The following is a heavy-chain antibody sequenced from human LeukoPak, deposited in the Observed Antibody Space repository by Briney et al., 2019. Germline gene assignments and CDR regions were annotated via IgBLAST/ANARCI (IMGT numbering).Heavy chain of an antibody. D-gene: IGHD3-22*01. J-gene: IGHJ5*02. Sequence: GASVKVSCKASGYTFTGYYMHWVRQAPGQGLEWMGWINPNSGGTNYAQKFQGRVTMTRDTSISTAYMELSRLRSDDTAVYYCARRSTHDSSGYSFDPWGQGTLVTVSS. CDR3: ARRSTHDSSGYSFDP. CDR2: INPNSGGT. CDR1: GYTFTGYY. V-gene: IGHV1-2*02.